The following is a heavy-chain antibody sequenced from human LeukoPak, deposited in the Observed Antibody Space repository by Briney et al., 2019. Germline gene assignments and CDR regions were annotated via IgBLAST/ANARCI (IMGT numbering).Heavy chain of an antibody. D-gene: IGHD3-10*01. CDR3: ARHVAYGPLEI. CDR1: GGSISSSSYF. CDR2: IYYTGIT. J-gene: IGHJ3*02. V-gene: IGHV4-39*01. Sequence: SETLSLTCTVSGGSISSSSYFWDWIRQPPGKGLEWIGNIYYTGITDYNPSLKSRVTMSVDTSNNQFSLQVNSVTATDTAVYYCARHVAYGPLEIWGQGIMVTVSS.